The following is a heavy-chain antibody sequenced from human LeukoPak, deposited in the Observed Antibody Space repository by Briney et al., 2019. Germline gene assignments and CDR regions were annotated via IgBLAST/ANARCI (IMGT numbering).Heavy chain of an antibody. CDR3: ARDSSSWYGYYYYYYMDV. J-gene: IGHJ6*03. Sequence: PGRSLRLSCTASGFTFTSYAMNWVRQAPGQGLEWMGWINTNTGNPTYAQGFTGRFVFSLDTSVSTAYLQISSLKAEDTAVYYCARDSSSWYGYYYYYYMDVWGKGTTVTVSS. D-gene: IGHD6-13*01. CDR1: GFTFTSYA. V-gene: IGHV7-4-1*02. CDR2: INTNTGNP.